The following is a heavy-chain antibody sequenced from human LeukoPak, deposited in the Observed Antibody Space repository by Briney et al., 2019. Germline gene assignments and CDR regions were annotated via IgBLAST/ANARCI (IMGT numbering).Heavy chain of an antibody. CDR1: GFTFSSYG. V-gene: IGHV3-66*01. CDR2: IYSGGST. J-gene: IGHJ4*02. Sequence: PGGSLRLSCAASGFTFSSYGMHWVRQAPGKGLEWVSVIYSGGSTYYADSVKGRFTVSRDNSKNTLYLQMNSLRAEDTAVYYCARAGFGELSGLDYWGQGTLVTVSS. D-gene: IGHD3-10*01. CDR3: ARAGFGELSGLDY.